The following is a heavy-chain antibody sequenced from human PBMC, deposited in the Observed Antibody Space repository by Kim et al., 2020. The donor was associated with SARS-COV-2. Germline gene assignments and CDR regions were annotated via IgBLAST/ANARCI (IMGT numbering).Heavy chain of an antibody. V-gene: IGHV3-23*01. Sequence: GGSLRLSCVASGFTLSSSSMSWVRQAPGKGLEWVSVITASGGNTYYADPVEGRFTISRDISKNTLYLQMNGLRAEDTAVYYCARLTRYWGQGTLVTVSS. D-gene: IGHD1-1*01. CDR3: ARLTRY. CDR1: GFTLSSSS. J-gene: IGHJ4*02. CDR2: ITASGGNT.